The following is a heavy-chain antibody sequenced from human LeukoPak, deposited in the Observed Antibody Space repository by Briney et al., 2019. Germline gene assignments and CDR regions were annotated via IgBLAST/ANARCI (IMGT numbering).Heavy chain of an antibody. CDR1: GGTFSSYA. V-gene: IGHV1-69*05. J-gene: IGHJ5*02. Sequence: SVKVSCKASGGTFSSYAISWVRQAPGQGLEWMGGIIPIFGTANYAQKFQGRVTITRDTSASTAYMELSSLRSEDAAVYYCARAPYYDILTGYYNWFDPWGQGTLVTVSS. CDR3: ARAPYYDILTGYYNWFDP. CDR2: IIPIFGTA. D-gene: IGHD3-9*01.